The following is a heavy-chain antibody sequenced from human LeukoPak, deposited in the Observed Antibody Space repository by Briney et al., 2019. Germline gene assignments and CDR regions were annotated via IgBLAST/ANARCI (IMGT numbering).Heavy chain of an antibody. D-gene: IGHD3-3*01. V-gene: IGHV3-30*04. CDR2: ISYDGSNK. Sequence: GGSLRLSCAASGFTFSSYAMHWVRQAPGKGLEWVAVISYDGSNKYYADSVKGRFTISRDNSKNTLYLQMNSLRAEDTAVYYCAREPSDFWSGYNGYYFDYWGQGTLVTVS. CDR1: GFTFSSYA. CDR3: AREPSDFWSGYNGYYFDY. J-gene: IGHJ4*02.